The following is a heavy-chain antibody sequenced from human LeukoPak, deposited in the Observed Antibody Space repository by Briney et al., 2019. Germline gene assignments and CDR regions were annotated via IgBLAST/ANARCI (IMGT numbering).Heavy chain of an antibody. CDR2: ISAYNGDK. CDR3: TRDFSNTSGFKVVVDF. Sequence: ASVRVSCKASGFTFTNYGIAWVRQAPGQGLEWLGWISAYNGDKKYAQNFQGRLSMTTDSSMSTAYMELWSLRSDDTAVYYCTRDFSNTSGFKVVVDFWGQGTLVTVSS. CDR1: GFTFTNYG. D-gene: IGHD6-19*01. V-gene: IGHV1-18*04. J-gene: IGHJ4*02.